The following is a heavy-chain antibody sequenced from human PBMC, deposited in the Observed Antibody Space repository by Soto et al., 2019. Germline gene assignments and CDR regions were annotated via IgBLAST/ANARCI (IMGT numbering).Heavy chain of an antibody. CDR2: IKRDGSVT. Sequence: EVQLVESGGGLVQPGESLRLSCEASGFAFSNYWMHWVRRAPGKGLEWVSRIKRDGSVTQYAGFVKGRFSISRDNAKNTMYLQLNTLRVEDTAVSYCGRDVHDAAADNWGQGTLVTVSS. CDR3: GRDVHDAAADN. V-gene: IGHV3-74*03. J-gene: IGHJ4*02. D-gene: IGHD6-13*01. CDR1: GFAFSNYW.